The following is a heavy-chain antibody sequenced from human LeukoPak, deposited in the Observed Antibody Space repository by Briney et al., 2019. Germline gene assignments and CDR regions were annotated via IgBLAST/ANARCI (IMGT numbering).Heavy chain of an antibody. CDR1: GFTFSDCY. CDR2: ISGSGSTI. J-gene: IGHJ4*02. D-gene: IGHD3-22*01. V-gene: IGHV3-11*04. Sequence: GGSLRLSCAASGFTFSDCYMTWIRQAPGKGLEWVSYISGSGSTIYYADSVKGRFTISRDNAKNSLNLQMNSLRAEDTAVYYCARIYGQYYDSSGYSHWGQGTLVTVSS. CDR3: ARIYGQYYDSSGYSH.